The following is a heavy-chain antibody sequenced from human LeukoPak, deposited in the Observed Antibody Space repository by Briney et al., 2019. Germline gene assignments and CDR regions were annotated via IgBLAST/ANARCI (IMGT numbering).Heavy chain of an antibody. D-gene: IGHD3-3*01. Sequence: GASVKVSCKASGYTFTGYYMHWVRQAPGQGLEWMGWINPNSGGANYAQKFQGWVTMTRDTSISTAYMELSRLRSDDTAVYYCAYDFWSGYSDRGAFDIWGQGTMVTVSS. CDR3: AYDFWSGYSDRGAFDI. CDR2: INPNSGGA. V-gene: IGHV1-2*04. CDR1: GYTFTGYY. J-gene: IGHJ3*02.